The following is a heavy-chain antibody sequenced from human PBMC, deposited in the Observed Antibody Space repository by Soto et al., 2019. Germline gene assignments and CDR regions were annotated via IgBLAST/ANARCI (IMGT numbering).Heavy chain of an antibody. CDR3: ARIRSTVKTSYYFAY. D-gene: IGHD4-17*01. Sequence: QVQLVQSGAEVKKPGASVKVSCKASGYTFTSYYMHWVRQAPGQGLEWMGIINPSGGSTSYAQKFQGRVTMTRDTSTSTVYMELSSLRSEDTAVYYCARIRSTVKTSYYFAYWGQGTLVTVSS. J-gene: IGHJ4*02. CDR1: GYTFTSYY. CDR2: INPSGGST. V-gene: IGHV1-46*03.